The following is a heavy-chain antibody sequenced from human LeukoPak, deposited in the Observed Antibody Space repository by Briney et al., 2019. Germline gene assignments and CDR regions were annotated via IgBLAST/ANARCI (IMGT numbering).Heavy chain of an antibody. CDR1: GGSISSGSYY. D-gene: IGHD3-9*01. CDR3: ASGYDILTGYYWAFDI. J-gene: IGHJ3*02. V-gene: IGHV4-61*02. CDR2: IYTSGST. Sequence: PSETLSLTCTVSGGSISSGSYYWSWIRQPAGKGLEWIGRIYTSGSTNYNPSLKSRVTISVDTSKNQFSLKLSSVTAADTAVYYCASGYDILTGYYWAFDIWGQGTMVTVSS.